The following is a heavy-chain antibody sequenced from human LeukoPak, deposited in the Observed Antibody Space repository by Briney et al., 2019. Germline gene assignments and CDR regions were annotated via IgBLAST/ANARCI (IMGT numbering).Heavy chain of an antibody. D-gene: IGHD1-7*01. Sequence: PGGSLTLSCAASGFTFSSYDRSWVRQAPGKGLEWGSSITGSGGSTFYAASVKGQFTISRDNSQNTRYLQMNSLRAEDTAVYYCAKLGTTDGIDYGGQGSLVTVSS. CDR1: GFTFSSYD. CDR3: AKLGTTDGIDY. CDR2: ITGSGGST. J-gene: IGHJ4*02. V-gene: IGHV3-23*01.